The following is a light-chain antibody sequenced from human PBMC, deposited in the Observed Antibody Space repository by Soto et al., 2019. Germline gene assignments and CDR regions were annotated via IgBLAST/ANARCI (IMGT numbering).Light chain of an antibody. Sequence: QSVLTQPVSVSGSPGQSITLSCTGTSSDIGGYDYVSWYQRHPGKAPKLIIYDVNNRPSGVSNRFSGSKSGNTASLTISGLQAEDEADYYCTSYASGSSHVVFGGGTQLTVL. CDR2: DVN. J-gene: IGLJ2*01. V-gene: IGLV2-14*01. CDR3: TSYASGSSHVV. CDR1: SSDIGGYDY.